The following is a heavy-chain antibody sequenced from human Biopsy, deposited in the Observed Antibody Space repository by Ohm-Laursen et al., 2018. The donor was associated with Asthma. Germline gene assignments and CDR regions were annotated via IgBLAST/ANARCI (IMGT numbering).Heavy chain of an antibody. CDR2: ISKDASTQ. J-gene: IGHJ3*02. D-gene: IGHD1-1*01. CDR1: GFSFSNFV. V-gene: IGHV3-30*03. CDR3: VRDGTDDAFDI. Sequence: SLTLSCAASGFSFSNFVIHWVRQAPGKGLEWVRVISKDASTQDYADSVKGRFTMARDNSKNTLDLQMNSLREEDTAVYYCVRDGTDDAFDIWGQGTVVSVSS.